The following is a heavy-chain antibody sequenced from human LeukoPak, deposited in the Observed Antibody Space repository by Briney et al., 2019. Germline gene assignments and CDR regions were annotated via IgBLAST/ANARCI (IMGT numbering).Heavy chain of an antibody. CDR1: GDSISSGDYY. Sequence: SETLSLTCTVSGDSISSGDYYWSWIRQPAGKGLEWIGRISSSGSTNYNPSLKSRVTISVDTSKNQFSLKLSSVTAADTAVYYCARSEVTTVSYYYYYMDVWGKGTTVTISS. V-gene: IGHV4-61*02. CDR3: ARSEVTTVSYYYYYMDV. CDR2: ISSSGST. D-gene: IGHD4-17*01. J-gene: IGHJ6*03.